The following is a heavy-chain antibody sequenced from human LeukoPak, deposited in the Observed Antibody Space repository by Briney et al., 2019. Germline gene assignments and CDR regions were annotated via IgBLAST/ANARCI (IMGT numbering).Heavy chain of an antibody. D-gene: IGHD3-22*01. CDR3: AKRGVVIRVILVGFHKEAYYFDS. J-gene: IGHJ4*02. Sequence: GGSLRLSCAVSGITLSNYGMSWVRQAPGKGLEWVAGISGSGGSTNYADSVKGRFSISRDNPKNTLYLQMNSLRAEDTAVFFCAKRGVVIRVILVGFHKEAYYFDSWGQGALVTVSS. V-gene: IGHV3-23*01. CDR2: ISGSGGST. CDR1: GITLSNYG.